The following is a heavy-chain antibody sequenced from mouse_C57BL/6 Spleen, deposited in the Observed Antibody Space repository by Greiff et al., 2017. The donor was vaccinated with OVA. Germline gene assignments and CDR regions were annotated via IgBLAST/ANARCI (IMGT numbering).Heavy chain of an antibody. Sequence: QVQLQQSGPGLVAPSQSLSITCTVSGFSLTSYAISWVRQPPGKGLEWLGVIWTGGGTNYNSALTSRLSISKDNSKSQVFLKMNSLQPDDTARYYCARGGNYYGSSYFDYWGQGTTLTVSS. CDR1: GFSLTSYA. J-gene: IGHJ2*01. V-gene: IGHV2-9-1*01. D-gene: IGHD1-1*01. CDR2: IWTGGGT. CDR3: ARGGNYYGSSYFDY.